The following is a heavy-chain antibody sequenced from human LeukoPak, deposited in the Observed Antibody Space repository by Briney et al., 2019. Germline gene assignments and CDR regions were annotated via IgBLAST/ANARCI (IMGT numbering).Heavy chain of an antibody. D-gene: IGHD3-3*01. Sequence: GGSLRLSCAASGFTFDDYAMHWVRHAPGKGLEWVSGISWNSGTIAYADSVKGRFTISRDNAKNSLYLQMNTLRAEDTALYYCSSGFWSGPFDYWGQGTLVTVSS. J-gene: IGHJ4*02. V-gene: IGHV3-9*01. CDR1: GFTFDDYA. CDR3: SSGFWSGPFDY. CDR2: ISWNSGTI.